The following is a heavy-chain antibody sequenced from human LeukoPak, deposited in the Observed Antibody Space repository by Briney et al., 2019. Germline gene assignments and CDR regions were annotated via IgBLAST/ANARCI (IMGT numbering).Heavy chain of an antibody. CDR1: GYTFTSYA. D-gene: IGHD3-10*01. Sequence: ASVKVSCKASGYTFTSYAMNWVRQAPGQGLEWMGWINTNTGDPTYAQGFTGRFVFSLDTSVSTAYLQISSLKAEDTAVYYCARDSPEHGSGYLFDPWGQGTLVTVSS. CDR2: INTNTGDP. J-gene: IGHJ5*02. CDR3: ARDSPEHGSGYLFDP. V-gene: IGHV7-4-1*02.